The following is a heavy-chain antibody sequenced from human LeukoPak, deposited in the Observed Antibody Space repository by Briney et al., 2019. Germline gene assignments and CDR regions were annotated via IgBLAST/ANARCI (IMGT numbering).Heavy chain of an antibody. V-gene: IGHV1-2*06. Sequence: ASVKVSCKASGYTFTCYYMHWVRQAPGQGLEWMGRINPNSGGTNYAQKFQGRVTMTRDTSISTAYMELSRLRSDDTAVYYCARDRPNCSSTSCYIIWGQGTLVTVFS. CDR3: ARDRPNCSSTSCYII. CDR1: GYTFTCYY. D-gene: IGHD2-2*02. J-gene: IGHJ4*02. CDR2: INPNSGGT.